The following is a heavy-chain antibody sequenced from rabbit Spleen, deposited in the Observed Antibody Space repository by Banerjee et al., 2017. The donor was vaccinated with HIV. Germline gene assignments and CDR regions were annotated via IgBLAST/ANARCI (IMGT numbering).Heavy chain of an antibody. CDR1: GFSFSSNW. V-gene: IGHV1S45*01. CDR3: ARDLVGVIGWNFYL. J-gene: IGHJ4*01. D-gene: IGHD1-1*01. Sequence: QEQLEESGGGLVQPEGSLTLTCTASGFSFSSNWICWVRQAPGKGLEWIACIDTNDGDTDYANWPKGRFTISKTSSTTVTLRMTSLTAADRAAYFCARDLVGVIGWNFYLWGQGTLVTVS. CDR2: IDTNDGDT.